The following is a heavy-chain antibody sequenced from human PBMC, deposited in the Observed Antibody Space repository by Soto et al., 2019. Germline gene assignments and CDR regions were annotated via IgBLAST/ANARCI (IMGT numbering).Heavy chain of an antibody. Sequence: QVQLVQSGAEVKKPGASVKVSCKASGYTFTSYYMHWVRQAPGQGLEWMGIINPSGGSTSYAQKFQGRVTMTRDTSTSTGYMELSSLRSEDTAVYYCARDLDIVVVVAATSTLGYWGQGTLVTVSS. CDR2: INPSGGST. D-gene: IGHD2-15*01. J-gene: IGHJ4*02. CDR1: GYTFTSYY. CDR3: ARDLDIVVVVAATSTLGY. V-gene: IGHV1-46*03.